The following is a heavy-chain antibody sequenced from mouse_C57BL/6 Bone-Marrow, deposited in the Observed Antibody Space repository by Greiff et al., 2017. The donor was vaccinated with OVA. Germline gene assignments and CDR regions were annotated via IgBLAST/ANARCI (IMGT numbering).Heavy chain of an antibody. CDR3: ARRALGYGTHWYFDV. D-gene: IGHD2-10*02. Sequence: QVTLKVCGPGILQSSQTLSLTCSFSGFSLSTSGMGVSWIRQPSGKGLEWLAHIYWDDDKRYNPSLKSRLTISKDTSRNQVFLKITSVDTADTATYYCARRALGYGTHWYFDVWGTGTTVTVSS. J-gene: IGHJ1*03. V-gene: IGHV8-12*01. CDR1: GFSLSTSGMG. CDR2: IYWDDDK.